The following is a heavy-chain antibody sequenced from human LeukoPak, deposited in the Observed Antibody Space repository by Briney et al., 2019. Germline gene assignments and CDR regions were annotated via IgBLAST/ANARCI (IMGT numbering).Heavy chain of an antibody. CDR1: GFTFSRYW. V-gene: IGHV3-74*01. CDR2: IDEHGSIT. CDR3: ARDVAGSGSQ. Sequence: GESLRLFCEASGFTFSRYWMHWVRQAPGEGLVWVSRIDEHGSITDYADSVRGRFTISRDNAKNTLYLYMSSLRAEDTAMYYCARDVAGSGSQWGKGTLVTVSS. J-gene: IGHJ4*02. D-gene: IGHD3-10*01.